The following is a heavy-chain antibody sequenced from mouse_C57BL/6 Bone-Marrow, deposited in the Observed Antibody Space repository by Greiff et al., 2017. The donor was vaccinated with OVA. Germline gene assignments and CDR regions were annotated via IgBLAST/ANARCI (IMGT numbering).Heavy chain of an antibody. V-gene: IGHV5-6*01. CDR3: ARQLSFDV. Sequence: EVKVVESGGDLVKPGGSLKLSCAASGFTFSSYGMSWVRQTPDKRLEWVATISSGGSYTYYPDSVKGRFTISRDNAKNTLYLLMSSLKSEDTAMYYCARQLSFDVWGTGTTVTVSS. CDR1: GFTFSSYG. J-gene: IGHJ1*03. CDR2: ISSGGSYT.